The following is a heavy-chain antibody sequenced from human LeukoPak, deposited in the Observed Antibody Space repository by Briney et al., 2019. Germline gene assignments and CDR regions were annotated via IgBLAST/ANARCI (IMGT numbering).Heavy chain of an antibody. CDR2: INTDGSST. D-gene: IGHD3-3*01. CDR1: GFTFSSYW. J-gene: IGHJ3*02. CDR3: ARVRITIFGVVRDAFDI. V-gene: IGHV3-74*01. Sequence: GGSLRLSCAASGFTFSSYWMHWVRQAPGKGLVWVSRINTDGSSTSYADPVKGRFTISRDNAKNTLYLQMNSLRAEDTAVYYCARVRITIFGVVRDAFDIWGQGAMVTVSS.